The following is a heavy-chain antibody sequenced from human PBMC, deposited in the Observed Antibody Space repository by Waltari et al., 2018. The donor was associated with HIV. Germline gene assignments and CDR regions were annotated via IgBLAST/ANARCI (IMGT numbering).Heavy chain of an antibody. Sequence: LVESGGDLVKSGTSLRLSCAASRFSFSDYDMFWVRQAPGKGLEWVAVISNDGNDKKYVDSVKGRFNVSRDNVKNTLYLYMSRLRPEDTAVYYCVRETSGRDAFDIWGLGTQVIVSS. J-gene: IGHJ3*02. CDR1: RFSFSDYD. CDR3: VRETSGRDAFDI. V-gene: IGHV3-30*15. D-gene: IGHD2-15*01. CDR2: ISNDGNDK.